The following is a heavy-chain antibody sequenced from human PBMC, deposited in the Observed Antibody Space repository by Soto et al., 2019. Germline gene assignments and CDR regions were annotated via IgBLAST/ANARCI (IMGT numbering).Heavy chain of an antibody. V-gene: IGHV4-34*01. CDR1: GGSFSCYY. J-gene: IGHJ6*03. D-gene: IGHD3-16*01. CDR3: AGGRLRLGQYYYYYYMDV. Sequence: SETLSLTCAVYGGSFSCYYWSWIRQPPGKGLEWIGEINHSGSTNYNPSLKSRVTISVDTSKNQFSLKLSSVTAADTAVYYCAGGRLRLGQYYYYYYMDVWGKGTTVTVSS. CDR2: INHSGST.